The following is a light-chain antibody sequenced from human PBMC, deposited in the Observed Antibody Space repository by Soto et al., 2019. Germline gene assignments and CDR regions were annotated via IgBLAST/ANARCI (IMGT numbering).Light chain of an antibody. V-gene: IGLV9-49*01. CDR1: SGYSNYK. Sequence: QPVLTQPPSASASLVASVTLTCTLSSGYSNYKVDGYQQRPGKGPRFVMRVGTGGIVGSKGDGIPDRFSVLGSGLNRYLTINNIQEEDESDYYCGADHGGGSNFVYVFGTGTQVPVL. CDR3: GADHGGGSNFVYV. J-gene: IGLJ1*01. CDR2: VGTGGIVG.